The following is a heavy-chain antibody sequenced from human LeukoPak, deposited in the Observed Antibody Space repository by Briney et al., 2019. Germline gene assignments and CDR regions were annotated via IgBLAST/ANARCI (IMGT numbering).Heavy chain of an antibody. J-gene: IGHJ4*02. CDR2: INPNSGGT. CDR1: GYTFTGYY. Sequence: ASVKVSCKASGYTFTGYYMHWVRQAPGQGLEWMGRINPNSGGTNYAQKLQGRVTMTRDTSISTAYMELSRLRSDDTAVYYCARVSGGLLWFGESPIDYWGQGTLVTVSS. CDR3: ARVSGGLLWFGESPIDY. D-gene: IGHD3-10*01. V-gene: IGHV1-2*06.